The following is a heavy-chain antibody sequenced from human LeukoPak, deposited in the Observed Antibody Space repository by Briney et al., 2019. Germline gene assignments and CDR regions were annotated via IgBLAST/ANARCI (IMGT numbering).Heavy chain of an antibody. J-gene: IGHJ4*02. D-gene: IGHD2-15*01. CDR3: ARGGGDYCSGGSCPTYYFDY. V-gene: IGHV3-30*04. CDR1: GFTFSSYA. Sequence: GRSLRLSCAASGFTFSSYAMHWVRQAPGKGLEWVALISYDGSNKYYADSVKGRFTIPRDNSKNTLYLQMNSLRAEDTAVYYCARGGGDYCSGGSCPTYYFDYWGQGTLVTVSS. CDR2: ISYDGSNK.